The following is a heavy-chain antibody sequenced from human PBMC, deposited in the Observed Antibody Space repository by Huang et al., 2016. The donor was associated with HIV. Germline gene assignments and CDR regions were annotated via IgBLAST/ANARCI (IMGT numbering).Heavy chain of an antibody. V-gene: IGHV3-30*18. CDR1: GFLFSNFG. CDR3: AKESRWFSDFDQ. Sequence: QVQLVESGGGVVQPGTSLRLSCAASGFLFSNFGMHWVRQAPGKGLEGVAVMSYDGRSDRYSDSVKGRFTISRDNDKNTLSLEMNRLRHDDTAVYYCAKESRWFSDFDQWGQGTLVTVSS. D-gene: IGHD2-15*01. J-gene: IGHJ5*02. CDR2: MSYDGRSD.